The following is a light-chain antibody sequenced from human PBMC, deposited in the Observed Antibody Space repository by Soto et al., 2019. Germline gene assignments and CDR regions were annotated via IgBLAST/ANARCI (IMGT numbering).Light chain of an antibody. CDR3: QQYNDWPRT. CDR1: QSVGTY. V-gene: IGKV3-15*01. CDR2: GAS. Sequence: EIVMTQSPATLSVSPGERATLSCRASQSVGTYLAWNQQKPGQAPRILIYGASTRAAGISPRFSGGGSGTEFTLTISSLQSEDFAVYHCQQYNDWPRTFGQGTKVGIK. J-gene: IGKJ1*01.